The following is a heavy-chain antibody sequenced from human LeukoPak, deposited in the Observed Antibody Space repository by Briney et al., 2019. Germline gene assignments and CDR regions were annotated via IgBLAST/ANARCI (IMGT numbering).Heavy chain of an antibody. V-gene: IGHV3-30*18. CDR1: GFTFSTYG. CDR2: ISYDGSNK. J-gene: IGHJ4*02. D-gene: IGHD3-10*01. Sequence: GRSLRLSCAASGFTFSTYGMHWVRQAPGKGLEWVAVISYDGSNKYYADTVKGRFTISRENSKNTLHLQMNSLRAEDTAVYYCAKDHYYYGSGIYFMHYFDYWGQGTLVTVSS. CDR3: AKDHYYYGSGIYFMHYFDY.